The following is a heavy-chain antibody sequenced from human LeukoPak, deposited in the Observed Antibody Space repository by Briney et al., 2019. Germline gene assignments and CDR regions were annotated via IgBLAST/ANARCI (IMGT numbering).Heavy chain of an antibody. CDR3: ARSLTIFGVAMTKYYYSMDV. CDR1: GYTFTSYD. J-gene: IGHJ6*02. Sequence: EASVKVSCKASGYTFTSYDINWVRQATGQGLEWMGWMNPNSGNTGYAQKFQGRVTMTRNTSISTAYMELSSLRSEDTAVYYCARSLTIFGVAMTKYYYSMDVWGQGTTVTVSS. CDR2: MNPNSGNT. D-gene: IGHD3-3*01. V-gene: IGHV1-8*01.